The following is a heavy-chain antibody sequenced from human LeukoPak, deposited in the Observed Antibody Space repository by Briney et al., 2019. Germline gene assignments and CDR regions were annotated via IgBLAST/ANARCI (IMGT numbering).Heavy chain of an antibody. J-gene: IGHJ3*02. CDR2: INPNSGDA. Sequence: ASVKVSCKASGYTFINYYIHWVRQAPGQGFEWVGWINPNSGDANYAQNFQGWVTMTRATSITTAYMELNRLKSDDTAVYYCARVDSSAAFDIWGQGTMVTVSS. V-gene: IGHV1-2*04. CDR3: ARVDSSAAFDI. CDR1: GYTFINYY. D-gene: IGHD3-22*01.